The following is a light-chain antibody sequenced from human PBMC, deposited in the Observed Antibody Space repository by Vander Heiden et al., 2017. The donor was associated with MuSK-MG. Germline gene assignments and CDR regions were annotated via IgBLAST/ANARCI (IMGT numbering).Light chain of an antibody. CDR1: QGIRNE. CDR2: AAS. CDR3: RQDGGYPRT. Sequence: AIQMTQSPSSLSASVGDRVTITCRASQGIRNELGWYQQKPGKAPKVLIYAASNLQSGVPSRFRGSGSGTDFTLTISSLQPEDFATYYCRQDGGYPRTFGQGTKVEIK. J-gene: IGKJ1*01. V-gene: IGKV1-6*01.